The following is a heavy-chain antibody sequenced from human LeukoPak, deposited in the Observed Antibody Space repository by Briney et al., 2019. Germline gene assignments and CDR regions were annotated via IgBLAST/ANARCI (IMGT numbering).Heavy chain of an antibody. D-gene: IGHD3-9*01. CDR3: ARQTGDYKN. Sequence: GAPVKVSSTPSGYTFADYYIPWVGQAPGQGLEWMGWVNPNSGGTNYAQKFQGRVTMTRDASIRTAYMELSGLRSDDTAVYYWARQTGDYKNWGPRNPVTVSS. CDR1: GYTFADYY. CDR2: VNPNSGGT. J-gene: IGHJ4*02. V-gene: IGHV1-2*02.